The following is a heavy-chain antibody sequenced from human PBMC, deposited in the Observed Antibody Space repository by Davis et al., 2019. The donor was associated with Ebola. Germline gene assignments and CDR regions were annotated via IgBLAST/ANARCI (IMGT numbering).Heavy chain of an antibody. D-gene: IGHD2-8*02. Sequence: KVSCKGSGNSFTNLWIGWVRQMPGKGLEWMGLIYTGDSDTRYSPSFRGQVTISADKSIRTAYLQWSSLRVSDTAMYYCASLRRTITGMDDAFDIWGQGTMVTVSS. J-gene: IGHJ3*02. CDR3: ASLRRTITGMDDAFDI. CDR2: IYTGDSDT. V-gene: IGHV5-51*01. CDR1: GNSFTNLW.